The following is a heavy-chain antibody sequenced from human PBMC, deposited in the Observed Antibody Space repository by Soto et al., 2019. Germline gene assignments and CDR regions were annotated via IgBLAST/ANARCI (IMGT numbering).Heavy chain of an antibody. CDR3: AKAGKFDN. CDR1: GFTFSGYA. Sequence: PGGSLRLSCAASGFTFSGYAMSWVRQAPGKGLEWVSSITSGADTYYADSVKGRFTISRDNSNNTVSLQLNSLRAEDTALYYCAKAGKFDNWGQGTLVTVSS. V-gene: IGHV3-23*01. CDR2: ITSGADT. J-gene: IGHJ4*02.